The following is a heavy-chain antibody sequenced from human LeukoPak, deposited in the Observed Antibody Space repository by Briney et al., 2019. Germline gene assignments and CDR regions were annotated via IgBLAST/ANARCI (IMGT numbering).Heavy chain of an antibody. Sequence: PGGSLRLSCAASGLTFSTYAMSWVRQAPGKGLEWVSVISGSGVTTYYADSVKGRFTISRDNSKNTLFLQMNSLRAEDTAVYYCAKARGNTYYDFWSGYLGWGQGTLVTVSS. D-gene: IGHD3-3*01. CDR3: AKARGNTYYDFWSGYLG. J-gene: IGHJ4*02. CDR1: GLTFSTYA. V-gene: IGHV3-23*01. CDR2: ISGSGVTT.